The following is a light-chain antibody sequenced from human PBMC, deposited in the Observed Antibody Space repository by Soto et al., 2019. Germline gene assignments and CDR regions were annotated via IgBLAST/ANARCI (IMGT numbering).Light chain of an antibody. J-gene: IGLJ2*01. Sequence: QLVLTQSPSASASLGASVKLTCTLSSGHSSYAIAWHQQQPEKGPRYLMKLNSDGSHSKGDGIPDRFGGSSSGAERYITIACLHSGGEADDNCQTGGAGIVVFGGGTEPTV. CDR1: SGHSSYA. CDR3: QTGGAGIVV. V-gene: IGLV4-69*01. CDR2: LNSDGSH.